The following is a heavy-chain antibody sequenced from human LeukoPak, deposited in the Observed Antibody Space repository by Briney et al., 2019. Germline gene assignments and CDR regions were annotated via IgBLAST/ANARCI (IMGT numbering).Heavy chain of an antibody. CDR2: INHSGST. Sequence: PSETLSLTCAVYGGSFSGYYWSWIRQPPGKGLEWIGEINHSGSTNYNPSLKSRVTISVDTSKDQFSLKLSSVTAADTAVYYCARAPIQDYWGQGTLVTVSS. CDR1: GGSFSGYY. V-gene: IGHV4-34*01. CDR3: ARAPIQDY. J-gene: IGHJ4*02.